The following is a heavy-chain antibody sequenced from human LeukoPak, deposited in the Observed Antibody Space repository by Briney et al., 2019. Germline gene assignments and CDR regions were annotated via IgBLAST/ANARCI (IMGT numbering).Heavy chain of an antibody. CDR1: GFTFSSYA. V-gene: IGHV3-23*01. J-gene: IGHJ4*02. Sequence: TGGSLRLSCAASGFTFSSYAMSWVRPAPGKGLEGGSAISGSGGSTYYAHSVKSRFTIARDNSNNTLYLQMNSLRAEDTAVYYCAKKARPIAAAGTDYWGQGTLVTVSS. CDR2: ISGSGGST. CDR3: AKKARPIAAAGTDY. D-gene: IGHD6-13*01.